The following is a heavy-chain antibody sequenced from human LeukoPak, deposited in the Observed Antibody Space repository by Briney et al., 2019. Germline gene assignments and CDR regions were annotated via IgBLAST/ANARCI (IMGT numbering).Heavy chain of an antibody. J-gene: IGHJ4*02. Sequence: GGSLRLSCAASGFTFSSYGMSWVRQAPGKGLEWVSAISGSGGSTYYADSVKGRFTISRDNSKNTLYLQMNSLRAEDTAVYYCARGLSGYSSSLGYWGQGPLVTVSS. CDR2: ISGSGGST. D-gene: IGHD6-19*01. CDR1: GFTFSSYG. V-gene: IGHV3-23*01. CDR3: ARGLSGYSSSLGY.